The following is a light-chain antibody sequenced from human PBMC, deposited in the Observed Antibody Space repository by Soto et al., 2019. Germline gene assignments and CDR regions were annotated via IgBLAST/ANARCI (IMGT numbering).Light chain of an antibody. CDR3: EPRADAPIT. V-gene: IGKV3-11*01. CDR1: QNVGNY. Sequence: VLTPSPGNRSLSRGERATVSCRASQNVGNYLAWYQQKPGQAPRLLIYDSSNRATGIPARFSCSGSGTDFTLALRGLEPEEFALHYCEPRADAPITFGPGTKVDIK. CDR2: DSS. J-gene: IGKJ3*01.